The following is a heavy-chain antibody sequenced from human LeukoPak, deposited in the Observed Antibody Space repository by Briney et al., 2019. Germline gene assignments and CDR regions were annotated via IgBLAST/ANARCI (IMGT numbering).Heavy chain of an antibody. CDR1: GFTFSSNA. J-gene: IGHJ4*02. CDR3: GRVGNHLALDY. Sequence: GGSLRLSCSASGFTFSSNAMHWVRQAPGKGLECVSAISSNGGSTYYADSVKGRFTISRDNSKNTLYVQMSSLRSEDTAVYYCGRVGNHLALDYWGQGTLVTVSS. D-gene: IGHD1-14*01. V-gene: IGHV3-64*05. CDR2: ISSNGGST.